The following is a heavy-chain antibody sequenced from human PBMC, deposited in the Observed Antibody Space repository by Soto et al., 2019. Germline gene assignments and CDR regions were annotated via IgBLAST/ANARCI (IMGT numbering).Heavy chain of an antibody. CDR3: PRVWGGPFDI. CDR1: GGSISSGGYS. V-gene: IGHV4-30-2*01. CDR2: IYHSGST. J-gene: IGHJ3*02. D-gene: IGHD3-10*01. Sequence: SETLSLTCAVSGGSISSGGYSGSWIRQPPGKGLEWIGYIYHSGSTYYNPSLKSRVTISVDRSKNQFSLKLSSVTAADTAVYYCPRVWGGPFDIWGQGTMVPVSS.